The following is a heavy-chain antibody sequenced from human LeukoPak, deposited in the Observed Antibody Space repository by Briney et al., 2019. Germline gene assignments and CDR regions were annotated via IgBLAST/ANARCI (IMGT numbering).Heavy chain of an antibody. CDR3: ATSDLAY. V-gene: IGHV3-7*01. Sequence: GGPLRLSCAASGFTFSNYWMTWVRQAPGKGLESVANIKQDGSEKYYVDSVKGRFTISRDNAKNSLYLQMNSLRAEDTAVYYCATSDLAYWGQGTLVTVSS. J-gene: IGHJ4*02. CDR2: IKQDGSEK. CDR1: GFTFSNYW.